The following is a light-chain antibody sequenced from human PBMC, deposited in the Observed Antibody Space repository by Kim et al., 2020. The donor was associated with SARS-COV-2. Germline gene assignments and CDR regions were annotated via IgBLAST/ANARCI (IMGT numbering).Light chain of an antibody. J-gene: IGKJ2*01. CDR1: QRPSPW. Sequence: SVSVGDRVTFTCRASQRPSPWLAWYQVKPGKAPKRLIYKTSTLQGGVPTRFSGSESGTEFSLTISSLQPEDFATYFCQQYNTYPYTFGQGTKLEI. CDR2: KTS. V-gene: IGKV1-5*03. CDR3: QQYNTYPYT.